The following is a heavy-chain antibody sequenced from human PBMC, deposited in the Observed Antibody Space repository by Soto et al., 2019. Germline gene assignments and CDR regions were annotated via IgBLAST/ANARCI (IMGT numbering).Heavy chain of an antibody. CDR2: ISSSGSII. J-gene: IGHJ4*02. V-gene: IGHV3-11*01. Sequence: PGGSLRISCAASGFTFSDYYISWIRQAPGKGLEWVSYISSSGSIIYYADSVKGRFTISRDNAKNSLYLQMNSLRAEDTAEYYCALAGYDSNYYAVTPLSAGHFWGQGTLVTVSS. CDR3: ALAGYDSNYYAVTPLSAGHF. CDR1: GFTFSDYY. D-gene: IGHD4-4*01.